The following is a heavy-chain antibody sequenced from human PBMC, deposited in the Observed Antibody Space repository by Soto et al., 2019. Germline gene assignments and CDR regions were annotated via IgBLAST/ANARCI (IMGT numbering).Heavy chain of an antibody. D-gene: IGHD3-3*02. CDR1: GGSISSYY. J-gene: IGHJ6*02. V-gene: IGHV4-4*07. Sequence: QVQLQESGPGLVKPSETLSLTCTVSGGSISSYYWSWIRQPAGKGLEWIGRIYTSGSTNYNPSLTSRVTMSVDTSKNQFSLKLSSVTAADTAVYYCASGISERSYYYGMDVWGQGTTVTVSS. CDR2: IYTSGST. CDR3: ASGISERSYYYGMDV.